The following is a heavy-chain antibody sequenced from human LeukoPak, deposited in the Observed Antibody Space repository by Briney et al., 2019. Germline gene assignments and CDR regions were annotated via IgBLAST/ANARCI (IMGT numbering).Heavy chain of an antibody. V-gene: IGHV4-59*08. CDR3: ARSWGQLKAVDY. Sequence: SETLSLTCTVSGGSISSYYWSWIRQPPGKGLEWIGYIYYSGSTNYNPSLKSRVTISVDTSKNQFSLKLSSVTAADTAVYYCARSWGQLKAVDYWGQGTLVTVSS. CDR2: IYYSGST. CDR1: GGSISSYY. J-gene: IGHJ4*02. D-gene: IGHD5-24*01.